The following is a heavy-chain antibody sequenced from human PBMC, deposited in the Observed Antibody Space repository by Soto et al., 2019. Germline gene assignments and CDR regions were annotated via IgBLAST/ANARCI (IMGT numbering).Heavy chain of an antibody. D-gene: IGHD6-13*01. CDR3: GRLGIAAAGPPYFDY. V-gene: IGHV3-53*01. J-gene: IGHJ4*02. CDR2: IYSGGST. Sequence: GGSLRLSCAASGFTVSSNYMSWVRQAPGKGLEWVSVIYSGGSTYYADSVKGRFTISRDNSKNTLYLQMNSLRAEDTAGYYWGRLGIAAAGPPYFDYWGKGTLVTVS. CDR1: GFTVSSNY.